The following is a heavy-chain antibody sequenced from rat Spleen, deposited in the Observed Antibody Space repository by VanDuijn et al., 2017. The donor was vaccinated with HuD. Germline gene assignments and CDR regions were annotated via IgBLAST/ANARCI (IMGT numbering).Heavy chain of an antibody. CDR1: GFTFSNYY. J-gene: IGHJ3*01. Sequence: EVQLVESGGGLMQPGGSMKLSCTTSGFTFSNYYMAWVRQAPTKGLEWVASSSFDGANAYYRDSVKGRFTISRDNAKGTLYLQMDSLRSEDTATYYCERHPTYYGFDGDWLACWGQGTLVTVSS. CDR3: ERHPTYYGFDGDWLAC. CDR2: SSFDGANA. D-gene: IGHD1-9*01. V-gene: IGHV5-25*01.